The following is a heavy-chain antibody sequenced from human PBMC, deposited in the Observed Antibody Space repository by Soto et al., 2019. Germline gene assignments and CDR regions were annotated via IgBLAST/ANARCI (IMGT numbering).Heavy chain of an antibody. CDR3: ARGRGMVRGAGYWYFDL. D-gene: IGHD3-10*01. CDR1: GYTFTSYY. J-gene: IGHJ2*01. V-gene: IGHV1-46*01. CDR2: INPSGGST. Sequence: ASVKVSCKASGYTFTSYYMHWLRQAPGQGLEWTGIINPSGGSTSYAQKFQGRVTMTRDTSTSTVYMELSSLRSEDTAVYYCARGRGMVRGAGYWYFDLWGRGTLVTVPQ.